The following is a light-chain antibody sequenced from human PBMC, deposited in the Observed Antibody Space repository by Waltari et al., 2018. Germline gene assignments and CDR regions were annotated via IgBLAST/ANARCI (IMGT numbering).Light chain of an antibody. CDR1: SSNIGAGYD. J-gene: IGLJ2*01. CDR2: GNN. V-gene: IGLV1-40*01. Sequence: QSVLTQPPSVSWAPGQRITISCTGTSSNIGAGYDVHWYLQLPGTAPKLLILGNNNRPSGVPDRFSASKSDTSASLAITGLQAEDEADYYCQSYDSSLSGVIFGGGTKLTVL. CDR3: QSYDSSLSGVI.